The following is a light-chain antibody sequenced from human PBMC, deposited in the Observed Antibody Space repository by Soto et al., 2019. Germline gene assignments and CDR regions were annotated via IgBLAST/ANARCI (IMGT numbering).Light chain of an antibody. Sequence: EVVLTQSPATLSLSPGETATLSCRASQSVSSYLAWYQQKPGQAPRLLIYDTSNRATGIPARFSGSGSGTDFTLTISSLEPEDFAIYYCQQRSDWPPGYTFGQGTKLKIK. J-gene: IGKJ2*01. CDR2: DTS. V-gene: IGKV3-11*01. CDR3: QQRSDWPPGYT. CDR1: QSVSSY.